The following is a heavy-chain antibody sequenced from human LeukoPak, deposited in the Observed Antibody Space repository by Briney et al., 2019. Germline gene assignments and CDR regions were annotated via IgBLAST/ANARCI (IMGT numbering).Heavy chain of an antibody. J-gene: IGHJ4*02. Sequence: PGGSLRLSCAAPGFTFSSYSMNWVRQAPGKGLEWVSSISSSSSYIYYADSVKGRFTISRDNAKNSLYLQMNSLRAEDTAVYYCARDLSTVTTSWRLDYWGQGTLVTVSS. D-gene: IGHD4-17*01. V-gene: IGHV3-21*01. CDR3: ARDLSTVTTSWRLDY. CDR1: GFTFSSYS. CDR2: ISSSSSYI.